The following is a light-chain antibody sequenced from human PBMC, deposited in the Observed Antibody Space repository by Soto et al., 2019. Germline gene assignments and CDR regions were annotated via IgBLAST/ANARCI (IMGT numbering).Light chain of an antibody. CDR2: DAS. Sequence: IQMTQSPSTVSASVGDRVTITCRASQSISSSLAWYQQKPGKAPKVLIYDASSLDSGVPSRFSGSGYGTEFTLTVSSLQPGDFATYSCQQYESDPYSFGQGSKVDI. CDR3: QQYESDPYS. V-gene: IGKV1-5*01. CDR1: QSISSS. J-gene: IGKJ2*01.